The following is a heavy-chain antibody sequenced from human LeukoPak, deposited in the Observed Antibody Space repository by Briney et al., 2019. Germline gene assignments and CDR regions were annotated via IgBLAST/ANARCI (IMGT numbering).Heavy chain of an antibody. CDR1: GFTFSSYG. CDR3: AKDRKYYYGSGSYWYYFDY. Sequence: QPGGSLRLSCAASGFTFSSYGMHWVRQAPGKGLEWVAVISYDGSNKYYADSVKGRFTISRDNSKNTLYLQMNSLRAEDTAVYYCAKDRKYYYGSGSYWYYFDYWGQGALVTVSS. J-gene: IGHJ4*02. D-gene: IGHD3-10*01. V-gene: IGHV3-30*18. CDR2: ISYDGSNK.